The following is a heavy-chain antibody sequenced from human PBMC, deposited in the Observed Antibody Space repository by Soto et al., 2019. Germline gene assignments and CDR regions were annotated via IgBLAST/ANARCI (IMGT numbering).Heavy chain of an antibody. CDR2: IYSGGST. CDR1: GFSVTANY. D-gene: IGHD5-12*01. V-gene: IGHV3-53*01. Sequence: EVKVVESGGGLIQPGGSLRLSCEVSGFSVTANYMSWVRQAPGKGLEWVSVIYSGGSTYYIDSVKGRFSISSDISKNTLYLQMNSLRAEDTAVYYCHGYGYWGQGTLVTVSS. CDR3: HGYGY. J-gene: IGHJ4*02.